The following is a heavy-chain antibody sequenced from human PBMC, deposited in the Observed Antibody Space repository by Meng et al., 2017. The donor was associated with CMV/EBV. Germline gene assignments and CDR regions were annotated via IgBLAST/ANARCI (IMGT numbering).Heavy chain of an antibody. CDR3: AREYSPRSKADY. V-gene: IGHV1-8*01. CDR2: MNPNSGNT. J-gene: IGHJ4*02. Sequence: ASVKVSCKASGYTFTSYDINWVRQATGRGLEWMGWMNPNSGNTGYAQKFQGRVTMTRNTSISTAYMELSSLRSEDTAVYYCAREYSPRSKADYWGQGTLVTVSS. D-gene: IGHD2-15*01. CDR1: GYTFTSYD.